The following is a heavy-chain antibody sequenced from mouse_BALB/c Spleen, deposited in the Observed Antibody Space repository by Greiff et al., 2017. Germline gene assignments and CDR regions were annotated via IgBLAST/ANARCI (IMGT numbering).Heavy chain of an antibody. V-gene: IGHV1S81*02. CDR3: VSYYYGSSYAMDY. CDR1: GYTFTSYW. CDR2: INPSNGRT. J-gene: IGHJ4*01. D-gene: IGHD1-1*01. Sequence: QQSCKASGYTFTSYWMHWVKQRPGQGLEWIGEINPSNGRTNYNEKFKSKATLTVDKSSSTAYMQLSSLTSEDSAVYYCVSYYYGSSYAMDYWGQGTSVTVSS.